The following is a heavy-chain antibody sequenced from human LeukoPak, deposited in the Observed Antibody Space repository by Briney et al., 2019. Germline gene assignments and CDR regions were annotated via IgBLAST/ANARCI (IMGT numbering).Heavy chain of an antibody. CDR1: GGSISSGGFY. J-gene: IGHJ4*02. V-gene: IGHV4-31*03. Sequence: SETLSLTCTVSGGSISSGGFYWSWIRQHPGKGLEWIGYIYYSGSTYYNPSLKSRVTISVDTSKSQFSLKLSSVTAADTAVYYCARTGDNWNYVGYFDYWAREPWSPSPQ. CDR2: IYYSGST. CDR3: ARTGDNWNYVGYFDY. D-gene: IGHD1-7*01.